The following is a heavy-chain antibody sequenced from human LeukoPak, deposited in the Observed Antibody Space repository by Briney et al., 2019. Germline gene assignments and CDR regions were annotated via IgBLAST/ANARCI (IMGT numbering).Heavy chain of an antibody. CDR2: ISAYNGNT. CDR1: GYTFTSYG. CDR3: ARGIYYGSGRITEDY. V-gene: IGHV1-18*01. Sequence: ASVKVTCKASGYTFTSYGISWVRQAPGQGLEWMGWISAYNGNTNYAQKLQGRVTMTTDTSTSTAYMELRSLRSDDTAVYYCARGIYYGSGRITEDYWGQGTLVTVSS. D-gene: IGHD3-10*01. J-gene: IGHJ4*02.